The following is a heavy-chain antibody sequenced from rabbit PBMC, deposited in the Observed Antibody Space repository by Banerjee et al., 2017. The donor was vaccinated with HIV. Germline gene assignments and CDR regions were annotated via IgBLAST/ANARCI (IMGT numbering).Heavy chain of an antibody. V-gene: IGHV1S43*01. CDR2: IDYSSNK. CDR3: ARDLAGVIGWNFDL. J-gene: IGHJ4*01. D-gene: IGHD4-1*01. Sequence: QEQLVESGGGLVQPEGSLTLTCTASGFSFSSDYDMCWVRQAPGKGLEWIGCIDYSSNKWYASWLNGRFTISRSTSLNTVDLKVTSLTGADTATYFCARDLAGVIGWNFDLWGQGTLVTVS. CDR1: GFSFSSDYD.